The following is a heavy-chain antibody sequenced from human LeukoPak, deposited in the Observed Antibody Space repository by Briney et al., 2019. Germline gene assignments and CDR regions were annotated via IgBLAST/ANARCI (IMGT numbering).Heavy chain of an antibody. V-gene: IGHV3-48*03. CDR3: ARDWYDSSGKLDY. D-gene: IGHD3-22*01. Sequence: GGSLRLSCAASGFTFSSYEMDWVRQAPGKGLEWISYISSSGHIYNADSTRGRFTISRDNAKNSLYLQMNSLRAEDTAVYYCARDWYDSSGKLDYWGQGTLVTVSS. CDR1: GFTFSSYE. J-gene: IGHJ4*02. CDR2: ISSSGHI.